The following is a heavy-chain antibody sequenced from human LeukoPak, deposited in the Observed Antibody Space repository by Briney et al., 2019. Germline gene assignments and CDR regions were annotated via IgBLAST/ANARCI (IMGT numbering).Heavy chain of an antibody. CDR3: ARDLLGTAPFDY. D-gene: IGHD5-18*01. CDR2: INPSGGST. J-gene: IGHJ4*02. Sequence: ASVKVSCKASGYTFTSYYMHWVRQAPGQGLEWMGIINPSGGSTSYAQKFQGRVTMTRDMSTGTVYMELSSLRSEDTAVYYCARDLLGTAPFDYWGQGTLVTVSS. V-gene: IGHV1-46*01. CDR1: GYTFTSYY.